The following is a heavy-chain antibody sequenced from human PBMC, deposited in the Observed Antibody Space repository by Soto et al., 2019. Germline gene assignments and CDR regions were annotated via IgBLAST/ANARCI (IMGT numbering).Heavy chain of an antibody. Sequence: SETLSLTFTVSGGSIINAAYSWSWIRQPPGKGLEWIGYIYPSGMPFYNPSLRSRVTISIDRSNDQFSLNLKSVTAADTAVYYCARERGGYGLFDSWGQGTLVTVSS. J-gene: IGHJ4*02. CDR2: IYPSGMP. V-gene: IGHV4-30-2*01. CDR1: GGSIINAAYS. CDR3: ARERGGYGLFDS. D-gene: IGHD5-18*01.